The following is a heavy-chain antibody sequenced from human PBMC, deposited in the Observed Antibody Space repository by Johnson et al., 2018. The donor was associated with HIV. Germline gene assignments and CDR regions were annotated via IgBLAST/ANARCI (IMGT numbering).Heavy chain of an antibody. D-gene: IGHD3-10*02. J-gene: IGHJ3*02. CDR2: ISWDGGST. V-gene: IGHV3-43*01. CDR1: GFTFDDYT. Sequence: LVESGGVVVQPGGSLRLSCAASGFTFDDYTMHWVRQAPGKGLEWVSLISWDGGSTYYADSVKGRFTISRDNNKNSLYLQMNSLRTEDTALYYCAKDGSGDVRGAFDIWGQGTMVTVSS. CDR3: AKDGSGDVRGAFDI.